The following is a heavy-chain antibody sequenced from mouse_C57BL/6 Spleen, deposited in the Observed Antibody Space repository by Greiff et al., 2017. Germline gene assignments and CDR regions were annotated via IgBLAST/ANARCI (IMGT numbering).Heavy chain of an antibody. V-gene: IGHV1-15*01. CDR3: TRYDDDGYYFDY. Sequence: VQLQESGAELVRPGASVTLSCKASGYTFTDYEMHWVKQTPVHGLEWIGAIDPETGGTDYNQKFKGKAILTADKSSSTAYMELRSLTSEDSAVYYFTRYDDDGYYFDYWGQGTTLTVSS. D-gene: IGHD2-4*01. CDR1: GYTFTDYE. J-gene: IGHJ2*01. CDR2: IDPETGGT.